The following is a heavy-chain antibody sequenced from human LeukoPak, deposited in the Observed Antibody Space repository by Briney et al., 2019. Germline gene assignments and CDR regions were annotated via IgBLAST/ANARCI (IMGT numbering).Heavy chain of an antibody. Sequence: GASVKVSCKASGGPFSSYAISWVRQAPGQGIEWMGWISAYNGNTNYAQKLQGRVTMTTDTSTSTAYMELRSLRSDDTAVYYCARAQYYYDSSGYLCNSKTCQDYWGQGTLVTVSS. J-gene: IGHJ4*02. CDR2: ISAYNGNT. CDR3: ARAQYYYDSSGYLCNSKTCQDY. D-gene: IGHD3-22*01. V-gene: IGHV1-18*01. CDR1: GGPFSSYA.